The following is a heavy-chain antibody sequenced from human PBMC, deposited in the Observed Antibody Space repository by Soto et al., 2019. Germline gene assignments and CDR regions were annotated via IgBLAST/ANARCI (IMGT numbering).Heavy chain of an antibody. CDR2: INHSGST. D-gene: IGHD5-18*01. V-gene: IGHV4-34*01. J-gene: IGHJ6*02. CDR1: GGSIRNYY. CDR3: ASGGGIQLWQYYYYGMDV. Sequence: SETLSLTCTVSGGSIRNYYWSWIRQPPGKGLEWIGEINHSGSTNCNPSLKSRVTISVDTSKNQFSLKLSSVTAADTAVYYCASGGGIQLWQYYYYGMDVWGQGTTVTVSS.